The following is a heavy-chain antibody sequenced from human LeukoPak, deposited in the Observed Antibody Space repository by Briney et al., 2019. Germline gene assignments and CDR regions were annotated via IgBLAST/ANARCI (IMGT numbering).Heavy chain of an antibody. CDR1: GLTFSSYA. D-gene: IGHD3-3*01. CDR2: MSYDGRNK. J-gene: IGHJ4*02. CDR3: ARTVSTIFGYFDY. Sequence: GSLRLSCAASGLTFSSYAMHWVRRAPGKGLEWGAGMSYDGRNKYYADSVQGRSTISRDNSKNTLYLQLNSLRLEDTAVYYCARTVSTIFGYFDYWGEGILVPVSS. V-gene: IGHV3-30*04.